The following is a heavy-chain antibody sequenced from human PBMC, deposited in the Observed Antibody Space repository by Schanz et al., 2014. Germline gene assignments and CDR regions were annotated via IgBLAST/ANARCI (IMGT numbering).Heavy chain of an antibody. V-gene: IGHV1-69*04. CDR2: IIPVLNIA. Sequence: QVHLVQSGAEVKKPGASVKVSCKASGYTFTSYGITWVRQAPGQGLEWMGKIIPVLNIATYAQRFQGRVSITADTSTNTAYMELSSLTSEDTAVHYCARGRGFYDYWGQGTLVTVSS. CDR1: GYTFTSYG. CDR3: ARGRGFYDY. J-gene: IGHJ4*02. D-gene: IGHD3-10*01.